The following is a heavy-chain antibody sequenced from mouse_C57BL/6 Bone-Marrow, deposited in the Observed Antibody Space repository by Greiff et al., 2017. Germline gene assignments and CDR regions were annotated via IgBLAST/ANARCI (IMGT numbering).Heavy chain of an antibody. CDR1: GYTFTSYW. CDR3: ARGRLRRGFYYAMDY. J-gene: IGHJ4*01. Sequence: VQLQQPGAELVMPGASVKLSCKASGYTFTSYWMHWVKQRPGQGLEWFGEIDPSDSYTNYNQKFKGKSTLTVDKSSSTAYMQLSSLTSEDSAVYYCARGRLRRGFYYAMDYWGQGTSVTVSS. V-gene: IGHV1-69*01. D-gene: IGHD2-2*01. CDR2: IDPSDSYT.